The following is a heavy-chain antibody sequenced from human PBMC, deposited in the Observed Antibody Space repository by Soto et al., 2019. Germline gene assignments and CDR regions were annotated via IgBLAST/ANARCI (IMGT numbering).Heavy chain of an antibody. V-gene: IGHV4-59*08. D-gene: IGHD6-6*01. CDR2: IYYSGST. CDR3: ARQVISSGGFDY. Sequence: SETLSLTCPVSDDSINNYYWNWIRQPPEKGLEWIGYIYYSGSTSYNPSLKSRVTISIDTSKNQFSLKLSSVTAADTAVYYCARQVISSGGFDYWGRGTLITVSS. CDR1: DDSINNYY. J-gene: IGHJ4*02.